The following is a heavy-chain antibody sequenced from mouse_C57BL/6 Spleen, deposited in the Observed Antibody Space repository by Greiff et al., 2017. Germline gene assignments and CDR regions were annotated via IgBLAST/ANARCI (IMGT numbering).Heavy chain of an antibody. V-gene: IGHV5-4*01. CDR3: ARAYYSNDAWFAY. CDR2: ISDGGSYT. Sequence: EVQLVESGGGLVKPGGSLKLSCAASGFTFSSYAMSWVRQTPEKRLEWVATISDGGSYTYYPDNVKGRFTISRDNAKNNLYLQMSHLKSEDTAMYYCARAYYSNDAWFAYWGQGTLVTVSA. J-gene: IGHJ3*01. D-gene: IGHD2-5*01. CDR1: GFTFSSYA.